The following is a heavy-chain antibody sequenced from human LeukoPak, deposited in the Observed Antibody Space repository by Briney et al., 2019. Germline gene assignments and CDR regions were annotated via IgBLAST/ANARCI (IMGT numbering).Heavy chain of an antibody. CDR2: ISGSGGST. CDR1: GFTFSSYA. D-gene: IGHD6-13*01. V-gene: IGHV3-23*01. J-gene: IGHJ4*02. CDR3: ANVGAASTGGGFDY. Sequence: GGSLRLSCAASGFTFSSYAMSWVRQAPGKGLEWVSAISGSGGSTYYADSVKGRFTISRDNSKNTLYLQMNSLRAEDTAVYYCANVGAASTGGGFDYWGQGTLVTVSS.